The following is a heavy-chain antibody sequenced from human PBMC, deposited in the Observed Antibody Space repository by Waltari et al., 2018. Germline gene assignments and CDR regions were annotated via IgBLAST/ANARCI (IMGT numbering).Heavy chain of an antibody. CDR2: IYYSGST. CDR3: ARVSVTTYYFDY. J-gene: IGHJ4*02. Sequence: QLQLQESGPGLVKPSETLSLTCTVSGGSIRSSSYYWGWIRQPPGKGLEWIGSIYYSGSTYYNPSLKSRVTISVDTSKNQFSLKLSSVTAADTAVYYCARVSVTTYYFDYWGQGTLVTVSS. V-gene: IGHV4-39*07. CDR1: GGSIRSSSYY. D-gene: IGHD4-17*01.